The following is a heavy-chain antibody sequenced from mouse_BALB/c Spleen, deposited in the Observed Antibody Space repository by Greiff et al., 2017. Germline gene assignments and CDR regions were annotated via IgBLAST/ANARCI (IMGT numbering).Heavy chain of an antibody. Sequence: EVKLMESGGGLVQPGGSLKLSCAASGFTFSSYTMSWVRQTPEKRLEWVAYISNGGGSTYYPDTVKGRFTISRDNAKNTLYLQMSSLKSEDTAMYYCARRRDSPYDAMDYWGQGTSVTVSS. CDR1: GFTFSSYT. CDR2: ISNGGGST. CDR3: ARRRDSPYDAMDY. V-gene: IGHV5-12-2*01. J-gene: IGHJ4*01.